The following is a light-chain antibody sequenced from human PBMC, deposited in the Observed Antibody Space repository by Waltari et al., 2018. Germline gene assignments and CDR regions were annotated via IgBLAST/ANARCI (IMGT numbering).Light chain of an antibody. V-gene: IGKV3-20*01. J-gene: IGKJ1*01. CDR1: QTVNSNY. Sequence: TQSPGTLSLSPGERATLSCRASQTVNSNYLAWYQQKPGQAPRLLIYAASARATGVPDRFSGSGSGTDFTLTISRLEPEDLAVYYCQLYDSSWTFGQGTKVE. CDR2: AAS. CDR3: QLYDSSWT.